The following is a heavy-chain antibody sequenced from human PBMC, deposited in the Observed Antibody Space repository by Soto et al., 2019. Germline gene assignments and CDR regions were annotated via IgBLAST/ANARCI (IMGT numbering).Heavy chain of an antibody. CDR1: GFTFSSYA. D-gene: IGHD6-13*01. Sequence: GGSLRLSCAASGFTFSSYAMSWVRQAPGKGLEWVSAISGSGGSTYYADSVKGRFAISRDNSNNTLYLHVNSLNAEDTAVYYCASRSAAGLLVCWGQGTLVTVSS. CDR2: ISGSGGST. V-gene: IGHV3-23*01. J-gene: IGHJ4*02. CDR3: ASRSAAGLLVC.